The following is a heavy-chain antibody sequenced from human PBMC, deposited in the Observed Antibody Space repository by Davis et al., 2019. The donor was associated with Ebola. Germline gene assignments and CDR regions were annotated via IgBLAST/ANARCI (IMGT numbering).Heavy chain of an antibody. CDR2: ISAGVDGST. CDR3: ANSPPIVGATHNCMDV. CDR1: GFTLSTYA. D-gene: IGHD1-26*01. V-gene: IGHV3-23*01. J-gene: IGHJ6*02. Sequence: PGGSLRLSCAASGFTLSTYAMTWVRQAPGKGLEWVSSISAGVDGSTYYADSVKGRFTISGDDSKNTLFLQMNTLRAEDTAVYYCANSPPIVGATHNCMDVWGQGTTVTVSS.